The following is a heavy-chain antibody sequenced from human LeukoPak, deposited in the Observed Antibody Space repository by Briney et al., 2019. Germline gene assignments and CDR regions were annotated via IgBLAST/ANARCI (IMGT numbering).Heavy chain of an antibody. CDR1: GYRFTSYW. CDR2: IYPGDSDT. J-gene: IGHJ6*02. D-gene: IGHD5-18*01. V-gene: IGHV5-51*01. Sequence: GESLQISCQGSGYRFTSYWIGWVRQLPGKGLEWMGIIYPGDSDTRYSPSFQGQVTISADKSISTAYLQWSSLKASDTAMYYCARLSAGIQYYYGMDVWGQGTTVTVSS. CDR3: ARLSAGIQYYYGMDV.